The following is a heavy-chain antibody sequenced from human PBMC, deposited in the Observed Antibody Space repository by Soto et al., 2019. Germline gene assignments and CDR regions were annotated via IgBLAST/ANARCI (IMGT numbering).Heavy chain of an antibody. J-gene: IGHJ4*02. CDR2: IYWDDSY. CDR1: GFSLSTSGVG. CDR3: AHKGYGDYPLEY. D-gene: IGHD4-17*01. Sequence: QITLKESGPTLVKPTQTLTLTCTFSGFSLSTSGVGVGWIRQPPGKALEWLAVIYWDDSYHYSPSLRSRLTITKDTSTTQVVLTMTNMDPVDTATYYCAHKGYGDYPLEYWGQGTLVTVSS. V-gene: IGHV2-5*02.